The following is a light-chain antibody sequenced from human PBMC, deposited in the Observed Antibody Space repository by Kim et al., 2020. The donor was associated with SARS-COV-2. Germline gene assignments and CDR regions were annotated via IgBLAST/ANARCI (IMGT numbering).Light chain of an antibody. V-gene: IGKV1-12*01. CDR3: QQGNSVPYT. J-gene: IGKJ2*01. CDR2: AAS. Sequence: SGFVGDRVTITCRASQDVSNWLAWCQQRPGKAPKLLIYAASILRPGVPTRFSGSGSGTDFSLTISSLQPEERAAYYCQQGNSVPYTFGQGPKLEI. CDR1: QDVSNW.